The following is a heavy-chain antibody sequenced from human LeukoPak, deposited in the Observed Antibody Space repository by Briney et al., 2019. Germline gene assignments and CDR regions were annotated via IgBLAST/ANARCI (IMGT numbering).Heavy chain of an antibody. V-gene: IGHV3-15*01. CDR1: GFTFSNDW. Sequence: GGSLRLSCAASGFTFSNDWMSWVRQAPGKGLEWVGRIKSKTDGGTTDYAAPVKGRFTISRDDSKNTLYLQMNSLKTEDTAVYYCTTAGGAILTGYYWGGQGTLVTVSS. D-gene: IGHD3-9*01. J-gene: IGHJ4*02. CDR2: IKSKTDGGTT. CDR3: TTAGGAILTGYYW.